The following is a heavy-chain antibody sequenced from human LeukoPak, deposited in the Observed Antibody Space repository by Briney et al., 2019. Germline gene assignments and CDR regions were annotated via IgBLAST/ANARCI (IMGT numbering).Heavy chain of an antibody. CDR1: GGSISSYY. Sequence: SETLSLTCTVSGGSISSYYWSWIRQPPGKGLEWIGYIYYSGSTNYNPSLKSRVTISVDTSKNQFSLKLSSVTAADTAVYYCARDRGNYDSSSLNWFDPWGQGTLVTVSS. V-gene: IGHV4-59*12. CDR3: ARDRGNYDSSSLNWFDP. D-gene: IGHD3-22*01. J-gene: IGHJ5*02. CDR2: IYYSGST.